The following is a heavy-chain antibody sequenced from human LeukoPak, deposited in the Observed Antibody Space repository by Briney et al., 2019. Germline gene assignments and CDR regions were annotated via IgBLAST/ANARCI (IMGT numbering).Heavy chain of an antibody. CDR2: IYPGDSDT. J-gene: IGHJ3*02. V-gene: IGHV5-51*01. D-gene: IGHD6-13*01. CDR1: GYSFTSYW. CDR3: AREDPEEYSSSWYLSGNAFDI. Sequence: GESLKISCKGSGYSFTSYWIGWVRQMPGKGLEWMGIIYPGDSDTRYSPSFQGQVTISADKSISTAYLQWSSLKASDTAMYYCAREDPEEYSSSWYLSGNAFDIWGQGTMVTVSS.